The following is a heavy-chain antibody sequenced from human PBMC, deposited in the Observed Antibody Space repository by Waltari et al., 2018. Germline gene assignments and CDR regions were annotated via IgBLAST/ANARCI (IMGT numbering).Heavy chain of an antibody. Sequence: QVQLQESGPGLVKPSEILSLTCTVSGGSISSYYWSWIRQPPGKGLEWIGYIYYSGSTNYNPSLKSRVTISVDTAKNQFSLKLSSVTAADTAVYYCARAQTTNYYYYGMDVWGQGTTVTVSS. CDR2: IYYSGST. CDR3: ARAQTTNYYYYGMDV. CDR1: GGSISSYY. J-gene: IGHJ6*02. V-gene: IGHV4-59*01. D-gene: IGHD1-26*01.